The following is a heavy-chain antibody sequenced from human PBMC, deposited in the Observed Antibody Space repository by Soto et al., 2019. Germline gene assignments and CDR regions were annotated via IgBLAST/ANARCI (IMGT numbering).Heavy chain of an antibody. Sequence: TLSLNSTVSCSSVSSRDYYSCLVRLHPGMGLEWIGYISXPGSRFFNPSLESRLTMSVATSKNQFLLRLTSVTAADTAVYYCARGIYRNSTPTWFEPGGQGTLVTVSS. D-gene: IGHD1-26*01. V-gene: IGHV4-31*03. J-gene: IGHJ5*02. CDR2: ISXPGSR. CDR1: CSSVSSRDYY. CDR3: ARGIYRNSTPTWFEP.